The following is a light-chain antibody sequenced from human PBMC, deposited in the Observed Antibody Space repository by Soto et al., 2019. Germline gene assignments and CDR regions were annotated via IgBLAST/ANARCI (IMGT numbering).Light chain of an antibody. CDR2: GAS. V-gene: IGKV3D-15*01. CDR3: QQYNDWTWT. Sequence: EVVITQYPATLSLSPGERATLSCRASQSVGTYLAWYQQKPGQSPRLLMYGASTGATGIPARFSGSGSGTEFTLTISSLQSEDFAIYYCQQYNDWTWTFGQGTKVYIK. CDR1: QSVGTY. J-gene: IGKJ1*01.